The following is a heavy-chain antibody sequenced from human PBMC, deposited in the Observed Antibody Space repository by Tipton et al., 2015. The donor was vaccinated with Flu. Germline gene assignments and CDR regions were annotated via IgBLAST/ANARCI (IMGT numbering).Heavy chain of an antibody. CDR2: IPSDGSNK. J-gene: IGHJ4*02. V-gene: IGHV3-30*18. Sequence: SLRLSCAASGFTFRSYAMYWVRQAPGKGLEWVAVIPSDGSNKYYIDSVKGRFTISRDNSKNTLYLQMNSLRPEDTAVYYCAKDGGLRFLEWLDFRGQGTQVTVSS. CDR1: GFTFRSYA. D-gene: IGHD3-3*01. CDR3: AKDGGLRFLEWLDF.